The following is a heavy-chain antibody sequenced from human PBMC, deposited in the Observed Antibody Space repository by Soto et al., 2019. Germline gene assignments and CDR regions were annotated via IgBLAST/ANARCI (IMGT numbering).Heavy chain of an antibody. Sequence: EVQLLESGGGLVQPGGSLRLSCAASGLTFSLYPISWVRQAPGKGLEWVSAVSGSATTTYYADSVKGRFTISRDNSKNPVPLQMKRLRAEDTAGYYCAESLSTRWFPFYYLGQGTLVTVSS. CDR1: GLTFSLYP. V-gene: IGHV3-23*01. CDR2: VSGSATTT. J-gene: IGHJ4*02. CDR3: AESLSTRWFPFYY. D-gene: IGHD2-15*01.